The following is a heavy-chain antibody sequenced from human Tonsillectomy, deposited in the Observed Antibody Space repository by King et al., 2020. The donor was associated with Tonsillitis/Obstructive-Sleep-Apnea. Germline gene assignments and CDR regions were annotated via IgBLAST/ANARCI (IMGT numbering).Heavy chain of an antibody. J-gene: IGHJ6*03. CDR1: GFPFDDYT. Sequence: VQLVESGGVVVQPGGSLRLLCAASGFPFDDYTMHWVRQAPGKGLEWVSLITWDGGSTSYADAVKGRFTISRDNNKNSLYLQMNSLRTEDTALYYCATSVYGGTALYYYYMDVWGKGTTVTVSS. D-gene: IGHD4-23*01. V-gene: IGHV3-43*01. CDR2: ITWDGGST. CDR3: ATSVYGGTALYYYYMDV.